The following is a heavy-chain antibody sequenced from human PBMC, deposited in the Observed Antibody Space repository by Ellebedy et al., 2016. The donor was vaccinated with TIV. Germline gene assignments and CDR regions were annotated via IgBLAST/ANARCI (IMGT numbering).Heavy chain of an antibody. CDR3: AADRSISWYFY. Sequence: MPGGSLRLSCAVSGGPFSGYYWTWIRQPPGKGLEWIGKIDHSGSTTYNPSLQSRVTISVDTSKNQFSLKLRSVTAADTAVYYCAADRSISWYFYWGQGTLVTVSS. J-gene: IGHJ4*02. D-gene: IGHD2-2*01. CDR2: IDHSGST. V-gene: IGHV4-34*01. CDR1: GGPFSGYY.